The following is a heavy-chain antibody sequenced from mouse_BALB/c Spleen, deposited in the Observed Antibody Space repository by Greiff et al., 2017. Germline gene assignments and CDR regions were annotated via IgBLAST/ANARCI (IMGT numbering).Heavy chain of an antibody. Sequence: VQLKESGPSLVKPSQTLSLTCSVTGYSITSGYYWNWIRQFPGNKLEWMGYISYDGSNNYNPSLKNRISITRDTSKNQFFLKLNSVTTEDTATYYCARDQGDYWGQGTTLTVSS. J-gene: IGHJ2*01. CDR2: ISYDGSN. CDR1: GYSITSGYY. CDR3: ARDQGDY. V-gene: IGHV3-6*02.